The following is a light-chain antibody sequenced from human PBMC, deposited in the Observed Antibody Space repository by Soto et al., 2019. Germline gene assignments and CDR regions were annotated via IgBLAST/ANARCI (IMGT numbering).Light chain of an antibody. Sequence: EIVLTPSPGTLSLSPGERATLSCRASQRVSSNLAWYQQKPGQAPRLLIYGASTRATGIPARFSGSGSGTEFTLTISSLQSEDFAVYYCQQYNNWLTFGGGTKVDIK. CDR2: GAS. V-gene: IGKV3-15*01. J-gene: IGKJ4*01. CDR3: QQYNNWLT. CDR1: QRVSSN.